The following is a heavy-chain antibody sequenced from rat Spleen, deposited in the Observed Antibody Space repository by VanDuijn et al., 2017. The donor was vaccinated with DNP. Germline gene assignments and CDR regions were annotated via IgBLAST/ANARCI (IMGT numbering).Heavy chain of an antibody. V-gene: IGHV5-27*01. J-gene: IGHJ2*01. CDR1: GFTFSNYD. CDR2: ISTGGGNT. CDR3: TTDFERGY. D-gene: IGHD1-11*01. Sequence: EVQLVESGGDLVQPGRSLKLSCVASGFTFSNYDMAWVRQAPTKGLEWVAAISTGGGNTYYRDSVKGRFTISRDNAKSTLYLQMDSLRSEDTATFYCTTDFERGYWGQGVMVTVSS.